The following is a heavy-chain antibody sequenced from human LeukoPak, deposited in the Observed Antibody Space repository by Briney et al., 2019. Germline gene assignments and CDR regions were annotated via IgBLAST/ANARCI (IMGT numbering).Heavy chain of an antibody. Sequence: ASVKVSCKASGYTFTNCGINWVRQAPGQGLEWMGWISAYSGNTNYAQKLQGRVTMTTDTSTSTAYMELRSLRSDDTAMYYCARGGKYCTGGNCYHDSWGQGTLVTVSS. V-gene: IGHV1-18*01. J-gene: IGHJ5*01. CDR3: ARGGKYCTGGNCYHDS. CDR1: GYTFTNCG. CDR2: ISAYSGNT. D-gene: IGHD2-15*01.